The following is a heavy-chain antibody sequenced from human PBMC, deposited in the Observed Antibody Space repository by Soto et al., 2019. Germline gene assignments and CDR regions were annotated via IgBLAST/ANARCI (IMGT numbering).Heavy chain of an antibody. J-gene: IGHJ6*02. D-gene: IGHD2-2*01. CDR2: ISYDGSNK. V-gene: IGHV3-30*18. CDR3: AKDLRYIVVVPAAMAYYYYYGMDV. CDR1: GFTFSSYG. Sequence: GGSLRLSCAASGFTFSSYGMHWVRQAPGKGLEWVAVISYDGSNKYYADSVKGRFTISRDNSKNTLYLQMNSLRAEDTAVYYGAKDLRYIVVVPAAMAYYYYYGMDVWGQGTTVTVSS.